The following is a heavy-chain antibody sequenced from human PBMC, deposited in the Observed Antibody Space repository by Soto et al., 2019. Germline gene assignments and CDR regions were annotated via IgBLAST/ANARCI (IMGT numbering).Heavy chain of an antibody. CDR2: IYYSGST. Sequence: KPSETLSLTCTVSGGSISSYYWSWIRQPPGKGLEWIGYIYYSGSTNYNPSLKSRVTISVDTSKNQFSLKLSSVTAADTAVYYCGRGFILAAFDIWGQGTMVTVSS. CDR3: GRGFILAAFDI. J-gene: IGHJ3*02. V-gene: IGHV4-59*01. D-gene: IGHD2-21*01. CDR1: GGSISSYY.